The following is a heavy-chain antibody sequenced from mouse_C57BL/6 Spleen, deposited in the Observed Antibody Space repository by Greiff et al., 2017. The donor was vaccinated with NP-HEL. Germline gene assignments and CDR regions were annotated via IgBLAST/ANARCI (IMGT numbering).Heavy chain of an antibody. Sequence: QVQLQQPGAELVKPGASVKLSCKASGYTFTSYWMHWVKQRPGQGLEWIGMIHPNSGSTNYNEKFKSKATLTVEKSSSTAYMQLSSLTSEDSAVYYCARTYSNYVRDAMDYWGQGTSVTVSS. V-gene: IGHV1-64*01. CDR2: IHPNSGST. CDR3: ARTYSNYVRDAMDY. J-gene: IGHJ4*01. D-gene: IGHD2-5*01. CDR1: GYTFTSYW.